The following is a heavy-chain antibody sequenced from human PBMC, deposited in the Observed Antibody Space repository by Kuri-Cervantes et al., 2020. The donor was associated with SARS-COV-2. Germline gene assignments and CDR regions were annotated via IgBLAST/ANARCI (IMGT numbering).Heavy chain of an antibody. CDR1: GGRFDNYV. CDR3: ARRLYYDFWSGYSTDIYYYGMDV. D-gene: IGHD3-3*01. CDR2: INAGGTKT. J-gene: IGHJ6*02. V-gene: IGHV3-23*01. Sequence: GGSLRLSCAASGGRFDNYVMSWVRQTPRKGLEWVSAINAGGTKTYYATSVKGRFTISRDNSKNTVDLQMNSLRAEDTAVYYCARRLYYDFWSGYSTDIYYYGMDVWGQGTTVTVSS.